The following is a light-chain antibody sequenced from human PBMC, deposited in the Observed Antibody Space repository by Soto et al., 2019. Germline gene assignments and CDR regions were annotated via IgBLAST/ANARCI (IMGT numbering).Light chain of an antibody. Sequence: EIVLTQSPGTLSLSPGERATLSCRASQSVSSSYLAWYQQKPGQAPRLLIYGAFTRATGIPARFSGSGSGTEFTLTISSLQSEDFAIYYCQQYNNWPSFGQGTRLEIK. V-gene: IGKV3-15*01. CDR3: QQYNNWPS. CDR1: QSVSSSY. J-gene: IGKJ5*01. CDR2: GAF.